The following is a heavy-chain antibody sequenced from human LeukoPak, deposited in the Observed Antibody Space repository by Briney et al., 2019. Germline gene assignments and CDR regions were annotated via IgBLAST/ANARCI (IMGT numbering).Heavy chain of an antibody. D-gene: IGHD3-22*01. CDR3: TTDYYDSSGYYFYYYYYYMDV. V-gene: IGHV3-15*01. J-gene: IGHJ6*03. CDR2: IKHKRDGGTA. Sequence: GGSLRLSCAASGFSFSDDWMSWVRQAPGKGLEWVGRIKHKRDGGTADYAAPVKGRFTISRDDSKNTLYLQMNSLKTEDTAVYYCTTDYYDSSGYYFYYYYYYMDVWGKGTTVTVSS. CDR1: GFSFSDDW.